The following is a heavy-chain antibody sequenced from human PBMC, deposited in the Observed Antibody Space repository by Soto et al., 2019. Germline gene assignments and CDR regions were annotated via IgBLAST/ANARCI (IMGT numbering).Heavy chain of an antibody. V-gene: IGHV3-48*02. CDR1: GFTFSSYS. D-gene: IGHD2-21*01. CDR3: ATGLSRVIAPGAEYLQH. CDR2: ISSSSSTI. Sequence: GGSLRLSCAASGFTFSSYSMNWVRQAPGKGLEWVSYISSSSSTIYYADSVKGRFTISRDNAKNSLYLQMNSLRDEDTAVYYCATGLSRVIAPGAEYLQHWGQGTLVTVSS. J-gene: IGHJ1*01.